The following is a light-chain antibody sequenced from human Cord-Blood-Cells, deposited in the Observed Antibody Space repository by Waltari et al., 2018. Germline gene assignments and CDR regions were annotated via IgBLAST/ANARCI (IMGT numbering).Light chain of an antibody. CDR1: RSDGGGYNL. CDR3: CSYAGSSTV. Sequence: QSALAQPASVSGSPGQSIPLPCPRNRSDGGGYNLFSWYQQHPGKAPKPMIYEGSKRPSGVSNRFSGSKSGNTASLTISGLQAEDEADYYCCSYAGSSTVFGGGTKLTVL. CDR2: EGS. J-gene: IGLJ3*02. V-gene: IGLV2-23*01.